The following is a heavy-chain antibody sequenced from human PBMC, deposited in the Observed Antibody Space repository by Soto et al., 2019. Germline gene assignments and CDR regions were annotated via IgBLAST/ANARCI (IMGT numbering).Heavy chain of an antibody. V-gene: IGHV1-69*01. CDR3: AVYDYGNYEGPPGYYYYYYGMDV. CDR1: GGTFSSYA. Sequence: QVQLVQSGAEVKKPGSSVKLSCKASGGTFSSYAISWVRQAPGQGLEWMGGIIPIFGTANYAQKFQGRVTITPDESTSTAYMELSSLRAEDAAVYYFAVYDYGNYEGPPGYYYYYYGMDVWGQGTTVTVSS. J-gene: IGHJ6*02. D-gene: IGHD4-17*01. CDR2: IIPIFGTA.